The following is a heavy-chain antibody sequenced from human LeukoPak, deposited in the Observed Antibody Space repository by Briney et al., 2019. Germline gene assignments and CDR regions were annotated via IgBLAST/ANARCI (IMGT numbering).Heavy chain of an antibody. CDR2: INPNSGST. V-gene: IGHV1-2*02. Sequence: ASVKVSCKASGYTFTGYYMHWVRQAPGQGLEWMGWINPNSGSTNYAQKFQGRVTMTRDTSISTAYMELSRLRSDDTAVYYCARVPRAGATFGYWGQGTLVTVSS. D-gene: IGHD1-26*01. CDR1: GYTFTGYY. J-gene: IGHJ4*02. CDR3: ARVPRAGATFGY.